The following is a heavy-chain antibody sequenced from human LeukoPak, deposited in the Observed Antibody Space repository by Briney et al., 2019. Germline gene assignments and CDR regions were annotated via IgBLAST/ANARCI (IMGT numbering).Heavy chain of an antibody. V-gene: IGHV3-33*01. CDR1: GFTFRSYG. D-gene: IGHD2-21*02. CDR3: ATVRGCGGDCYYIDY. CDR2: IWYDGSNK. J-gene: IGHJ4*02. Sequence: GGSLRLSCAASGFTFRSYGMHWVRQAPGKGLEWGAIIWYDGSNKYYADSVKGRITISRDNSKNTLYLQMNSLRAEDTAVYYCATVRGCGGDCYYIDYWGQGTLVTVSS.